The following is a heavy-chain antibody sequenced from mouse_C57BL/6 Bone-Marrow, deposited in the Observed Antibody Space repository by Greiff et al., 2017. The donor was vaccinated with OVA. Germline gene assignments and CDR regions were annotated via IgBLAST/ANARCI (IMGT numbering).Heavy chain of an antibody. CDR1: GYTFTSYW. D-gene: IGHD2-4*01. V-gene: IGHV1-64*01. CDR2: IHPNSGST. Sequence: QVQLQQPGAELVKPGASVKLSCKASGYTFTSYWMHWVKQRPGQGLEWIGMIHPNSGSTNYHEKFKSKGTLTVDKSSSTAYMQLSSLTSEDSAVYYCARWGVLRRGSWGQGTLVTVSA. CDR3: ARWGVLRRGS. J-gene: IGHJ3*01.